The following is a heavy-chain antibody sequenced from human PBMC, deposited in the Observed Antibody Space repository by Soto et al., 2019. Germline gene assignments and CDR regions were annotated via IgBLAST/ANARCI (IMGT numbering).Heavy chain of an antibody. Sequence: QVQLQESGPGLVKPSQTLSLTCTVSGGPISSGGYYWSWIRQHPGKGLEWIGYIYYSGSTYYNPSLKSRVTISVDTSKNQFSLKLSSVTAADTAVYYCARSVSVKWFGELLYFWFDPWGQGTLVTVSS. V-gene: IGHV4-31*03. J-gene: IGHJ5*02. CDR1: GGPISSGGYY. D-gene: IGHD3-10*01. CDR2: IYYSGST. CDR3: ARSVSVKWFGELLYFWFDP.